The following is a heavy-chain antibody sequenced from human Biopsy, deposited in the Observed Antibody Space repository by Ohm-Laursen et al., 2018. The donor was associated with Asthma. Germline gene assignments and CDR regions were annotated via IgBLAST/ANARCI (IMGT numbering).Heavy chain of an antibody. CDR2: IIPMYGVP. CDR1: GGTFRTYA. CDR3: ARVDAIMISGDFYFYSGFDL. Sequence: GASVKVSCKPSGGTFRTYAFNWVRQAPGQGLEWMGGIIPMYGVPKVAQKFQGRVTITADESTSTAYMEMSSLRSEDTAVYYCARVDAIMISGDFYFYSGFDLWGQGTTVRVSS. J-gene: IGHJ6*02. D-gene: IGHD3-16*01. V-gene: IGHV1-69*13.